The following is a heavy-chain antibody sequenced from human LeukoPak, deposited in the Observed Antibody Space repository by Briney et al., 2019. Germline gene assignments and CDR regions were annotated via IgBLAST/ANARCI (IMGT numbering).Heavy chain of an antibody. CDR3: AKDANYLDSSGYFIPFDY. Sequence: GGSLRLSCSASGFTFSRFAMTWVRHLPGKGLEWVSTISGNGLQTFYADSVKGRFSVSRDNSVNIVYLQMDSLRADDSALYSCAKDANYLDSSGYFIPFDYWGPGTLVTVAP. CDR1: GFTFSRFA. V-gene: IGHV3-23*01. CDR2: ISGNGLQT. D-gene: IGHD3-22*01. J-gene: IGHJ4*02.